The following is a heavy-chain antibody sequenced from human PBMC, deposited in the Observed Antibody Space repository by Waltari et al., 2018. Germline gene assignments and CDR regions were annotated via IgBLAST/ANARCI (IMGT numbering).Heavy chain of an antibody. CDR1: GVSITSTNW. J-gene: IGHJ5*02. CDR3: AAYPRGGDWRLDP. Sequence: QVQLQQWGAGLLKPSETLSLTCAVYGVSITSTNWWNWVRQPPGKGLEWIGEIYHLENTNYNPSLKSRVTISLDKSKNRFSLHLTSVTAADTAIYFCAAYPRGGDWRLDPWGQGMLVTVSS. V-gene: IGHV4-4*02. CDR2: IYHLENT. D-gene: IGHD2-21*02.